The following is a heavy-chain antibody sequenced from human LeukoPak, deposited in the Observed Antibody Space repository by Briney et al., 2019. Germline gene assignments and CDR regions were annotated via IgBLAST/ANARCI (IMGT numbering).Heavy chain of an antibody. D-gene: IGHD5-24*01. CDR2: ISGSGAST. J-gene: IGHJ4*02. CDR3: AKDQEMATTYPSLFDY. V-gene: IGHV3-23*01. CDR1: GFTFSIYA. Sequence: GVSLRLSCAASGFTFSIYAVSWVRQAPGKGLEWVSAISGSGASTYYTDSVKGRFTISRDNSKNTVYLQMNSLRAEDTAVYYCAKDQEMATTYPSLFDYCGQGTLVTVSS.